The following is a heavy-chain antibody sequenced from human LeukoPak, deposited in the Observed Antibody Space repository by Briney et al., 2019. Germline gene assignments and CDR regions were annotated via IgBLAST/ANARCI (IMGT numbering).Heavy chain of an antibody. J-gene: IGHJ3*02. D-gene: IGHD4-17*01. CDR3: ARRWTTLYGFDI. CDR2: IKSDGSST. CDR1: GFTLSSYW. Sequence: GGSLRLSCAASGFTLSSYWMHWARQAPGKVLVWVSRIKSDGSSTSYAESVKGRFTISRDNAKNTLYLQMNSLRAEDTAVYYRARRWTTLYGFDIWGQGTMVTVSS. V-gene: IGHV3-74*01.